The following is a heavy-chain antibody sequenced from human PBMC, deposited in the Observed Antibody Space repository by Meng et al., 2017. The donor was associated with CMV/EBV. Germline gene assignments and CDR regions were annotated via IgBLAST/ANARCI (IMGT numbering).Heavy chain of an antibody. Sequence: GESLKISCAASGFTFSSYWMSWVRQAPGKGLEWVSSISSSSSYIYYADSVKGRFTISRDNAKNSLYLQMNSLRAEDTAVYYCARDRDCSSTSCYGVGMDVWGQGTTVTVSS. CDR1: GFTFSSYW. CDR3: ARDRDCSSTSCYGVGMDV. CDR2: ISSSSSYI. D-gene: IGHD2-2*01. V-gene: IGHV3-21*01. J-gene: IGHJ6*02.